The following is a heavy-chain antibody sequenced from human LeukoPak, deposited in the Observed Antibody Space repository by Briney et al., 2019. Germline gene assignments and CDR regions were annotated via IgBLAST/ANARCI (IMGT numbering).Heavy chain of an antibody. CDR1: GFTFSTYW. Sequence: PGGSLRLSCAASGFTFSTYWMTWVRQAPGKGLEWVANINENGSEKYYVDSAKGRFTISRDNAKNSLYLQMNSLRAEDTAVYYCLRARYRPVAGDFWGQGTLVTVSS. CDR3: LRARYRPVAGDF. J-gene: IGHJ4*02. V-gene: IGHV3-7*01. D-gene: IGHD6-19*01. CDR2: INENGSEK.